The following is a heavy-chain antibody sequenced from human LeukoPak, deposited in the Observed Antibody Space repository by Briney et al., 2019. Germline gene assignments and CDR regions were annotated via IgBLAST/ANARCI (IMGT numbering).Heavy chain of an antibody. V-gene: IGHV3-21*01. D-gene: IGHD3-10*01. CDR1: GFTFSSYW. CDR2: ISGRSSYI. J-gene: IGHJ1*01. CDR3: VKPYYYSSGSLN. Sequence: GGSLRLSCAASGFTFSSYWMSWVRQAPGKGLEWVSSISGRSSYIYYADSLRGRFTISRDNSKNSLYLQMNGLRAEDAAMYYCVKPYYYSSGSLNWGQGTLVTVSS.